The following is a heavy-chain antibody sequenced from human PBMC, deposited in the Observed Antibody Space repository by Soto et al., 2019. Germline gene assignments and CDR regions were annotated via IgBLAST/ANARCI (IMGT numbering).Heavy chain of an antibody. V-gene: IGHV1-18*01. CDR2: ISAYNGNT. J-gene: IGHJ3*02. CDR1: GDTFTSYG. CDR3: AREGYCSSTSCLEAFDI. Sequence: ASVKVSCKASGDTFTSYGISWVRQAPGQGLEWMGWISAYNGNTNYAQKLQGRVTMTTDTSTSTAYMELRSLRSDDTAVYYCAREGYCSSTSCLEAFDIWGQGTMVTVSS. D-gene: IGHD2-2*01.